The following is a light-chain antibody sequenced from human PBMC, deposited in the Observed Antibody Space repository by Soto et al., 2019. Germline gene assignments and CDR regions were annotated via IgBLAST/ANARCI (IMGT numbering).Light chain of an antibody. V-gene: IGKV3-20*01. CDR1: QSVSSSY. Sequence: EIVVTQAPGTLSLSPRERATSSCRASQSVSSSYLARYQQTHGQAPRLLVNGVFSRSTGIPDRLSGSGSGTDFTVTISRLQPEEFAVYYCQHYGRLLWTFGQGTKVEVK. J-gene: IGKJ1*01. CDR2: GVF. CDR3: QHYGRLLWT.